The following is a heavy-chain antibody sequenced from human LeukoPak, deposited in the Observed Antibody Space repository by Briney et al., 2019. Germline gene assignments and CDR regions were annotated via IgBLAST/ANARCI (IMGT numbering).Heavy chain of an antibody. J-gene: IGHJ5*02. Sequence: SGGPLRLSCAASGFTFRSYAMSWVRQAPGKGLEWVSAISGSGGSTYYADSAKGRFTISRDNSKNTLYLQMNSLRAEDTAVYYCAKDWVASSWFNWFDPWGQGTLVTVSS. CDR2: ISGSGGST. V-gene: IGHV3-23*01. D-gene: IGHD6-13*01. CDR1: GFTFRSYA. CDR3: AKDWVASSWFNWFDP.